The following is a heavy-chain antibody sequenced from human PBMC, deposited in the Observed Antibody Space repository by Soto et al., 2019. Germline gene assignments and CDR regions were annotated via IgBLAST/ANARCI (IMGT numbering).Heavy chain of an antibody. Sequence: QVRLVQSGAEVKKPGASVKVSCKASGYTFTGYYMHWVRQAPGQGLVWMGWINPNSGGTNYAQKFQGWVTMTRDTSISTAIMELISMRCEDTAVYCCARCVYDFCCLVVDMDVWGQGTTVTVSS. CDR1: GYTFTGYY. D-gene: IGHD3-3*01. CDR2: INPNSGGT. J-gene: IGHJ6*02. V-gene: IGHV1-2*04. CDR3: ARCVYDFCCLVVDMDV.